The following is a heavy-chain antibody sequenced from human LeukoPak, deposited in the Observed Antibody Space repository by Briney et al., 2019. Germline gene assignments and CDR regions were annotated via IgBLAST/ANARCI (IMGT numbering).Heavy chain of an antibody. Sequence: SETLSLTCTVSGGSISSYYWSWIRQPPGKGLEWIGYIYYSGSTNYNPSLKSRVTVSVDTSKNQFSLKLSSVTAADTAVYYCARSHSVWTSFDYWGQGTLVTVSS. V-gene: IGHV4-59*01. CDR2: IYYSGST. CDR1: GGSISSYY. CDR3: ARSHSVWTSFDY. D-gene: IGHD3/OR15-3a*01. J-gene: IGHJ4*02.